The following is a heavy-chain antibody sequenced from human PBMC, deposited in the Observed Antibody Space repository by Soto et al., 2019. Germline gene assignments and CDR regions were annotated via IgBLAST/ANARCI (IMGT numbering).Heavy chain of an antibody. CDR2: ISYDGSNK. CDR3: AKDPSLYSNYESTNIDY. D-gene: IGHD4-4*01. J-gene: IGHJ4*01. CDR1: GFTFNSYG. V-gene: IGHV3-30*18. Sequence: GGALRLSCAASGFTFNSYGMHRVRQAPGKGQEWVAVISYDGSNKYYADSVKGRFTISRDNSKNTLYLQMNSLRAEDTAVYYCAKDPSLYSNYESTNIDYWRHG.